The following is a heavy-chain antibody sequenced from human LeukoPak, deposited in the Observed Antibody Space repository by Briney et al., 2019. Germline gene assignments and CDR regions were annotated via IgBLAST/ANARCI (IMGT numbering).Heavy chain of an antibody. V-gene: IGHV4-39*01. Sequence: SETLSLTCTVSGGSISISSDYWGWIRQPPGKGLEWIGDIYYSGTTNYNPSLKSRVTMSVDTSKNQFSLKLNSATAADTAVYYCARRLSTRSYYLDDWGQGTLVTVSS. D-gene: IGHD2/OR15-2a*01. CDR1: GGSISISSDY. J-gene: IGHJ4*02. CDR3: ARRLSTRSYYLDD. CDR2: IYYSGTT.